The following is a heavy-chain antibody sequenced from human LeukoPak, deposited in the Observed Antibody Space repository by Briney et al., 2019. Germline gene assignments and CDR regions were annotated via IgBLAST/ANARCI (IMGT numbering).Heavy chain of an antibody. CDR3: ARTRGYCSSTSCRNFDY. Sequence: SETLSLTCAVYGGSFCGYYWSWIRQPPGKGLEWIGEINHSGSANYNPSLKSRVTISVDTSKNQFSLKLSSVTAADTAVYYCARTRGYCSSTSCRNFDYWGQGTLVTVSS. D-gene: IGHD2-2*01. J-gene: IGHJ4*02. CDR2: INHSGSA. V-gene: IGHV4-34*01. CDR1: GGSFCGYY.